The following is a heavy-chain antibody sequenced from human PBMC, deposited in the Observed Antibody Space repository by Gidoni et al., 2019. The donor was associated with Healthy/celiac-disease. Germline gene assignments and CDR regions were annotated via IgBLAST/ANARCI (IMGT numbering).Heavy chain of an antibody. D-gene: IGHD5-12*01. V-gene: IGHV4-59*01. CDR1: GGSISSYY. CDR3: ARDSGPGMDV. CDR2: IYYSGST. J-gene: IGHJ6*02. Sequence: QVQLQESGPGLVKPSETLSLTCTVSGGSISSYYWSWIRQPPGKGLEWLGYIYYSGSTNYNPSLKSRVTISVDTSKNQFSLKLSSVTAADTAVYYCARDSGPGMDVWGQGTTVTVSS.